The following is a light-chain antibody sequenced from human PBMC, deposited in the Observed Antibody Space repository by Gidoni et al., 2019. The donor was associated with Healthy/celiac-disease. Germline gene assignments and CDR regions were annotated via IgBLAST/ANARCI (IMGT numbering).Light chain of an antibody. J-gene: IGKJ1*01. CDR2: AAS. CDR3: KQSYSTPWT. CDR1: QRISSY. Sequence: DIQIFHSPSYLSASVGDRVTITCRASQRISSYLNWYQQKTGKAPKLLIYAASSLQSGVPSRFSGSGSETDFNRTISRLQPEDFATYYGKQSYSTPWTFXQXTKVEIK. V-gene: IGKV1-39*01.